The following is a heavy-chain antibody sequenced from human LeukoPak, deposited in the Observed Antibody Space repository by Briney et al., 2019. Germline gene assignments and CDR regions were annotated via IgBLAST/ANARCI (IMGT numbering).Heavy chain of an antibody. CDR1: GYTFTSCY. Sequence: ASVKVSCKASGYTFTSCYMHWVRQAPGQGLEWMGIINPSGGSTSYAQKFQGRVTMTRDMPTSTVYMELSSLRSEDTAVYYCAREFSSSWNLSVGYYYYMDVWGKGTTVTVSS. D-gene: IGHD6-13*01. CDR3: AREFSSSWNLSVGYYYYMDV. V-gene: IGHV1-46*01. CDR2: INPSGGST. J-gene: IGHJ6*03.